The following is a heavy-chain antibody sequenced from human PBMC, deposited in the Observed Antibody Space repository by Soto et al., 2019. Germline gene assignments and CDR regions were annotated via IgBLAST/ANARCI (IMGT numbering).Heavy chain of an antibody. J-gene: IGHJ4*02. CDR3: ASSVSTGFDY. Sequence: QVQLVQSGAEVKKPGASVKVSCKASGYTFTSYYMHWVRQAPGQGLEWMGIINPSGGSTSYAQKFQGRVTMTRDTSTSTGYMELSSLRSEDTAVYYCASSVSTGFDYWGQGTLVTVSS. CDR2: INPSGGST. CDR1: GYTFTSYY. D-gene: IGHD3-9*01. V-gene: IGHV1-46*01.